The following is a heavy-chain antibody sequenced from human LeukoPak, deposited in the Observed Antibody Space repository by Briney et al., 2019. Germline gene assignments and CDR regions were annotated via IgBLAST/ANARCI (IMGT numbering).Heavy chain of an antibody. CDR1: GGSISSYY. CDR3: ARHRWSGAAAGEFDY. D-gene: IGHD6-13*01. J-gene: IGHJ4*02. CDR2: IYYSGST. Sequence: SETLSLTCTVSGGSISSYYWSWIRQPPGKGLEWIGYIYYSGSTNYNPSLKSRVTISVDTSKNQFSLKLSSVTAADTAVYYCARHRWSGAAAGEFDYWGQGTLVTVSS. V-gene: IGHV4-59*08.